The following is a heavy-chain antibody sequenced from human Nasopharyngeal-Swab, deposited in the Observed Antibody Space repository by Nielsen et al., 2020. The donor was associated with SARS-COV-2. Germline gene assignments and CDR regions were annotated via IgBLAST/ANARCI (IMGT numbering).Heavy chain of an antibody. Sequence: GSLRLSCTVSGGSISSSSYYWGWIRQPPGKGLEWIGSIYYSGSTNYNPSLKSRVTISVDTSKNQFSLKLSSVTAADTAVYYCARSTYCGGDCQNYFDYWGQGTLVTVSS. D-gene: IGHD2-21*02. J-gene: IGHJ4*02. CDR2: IYYSGST. V-gene: IGHV4-39*07. CDR3: ARSTYCGGDCQNYFDY. CDR1: GGSISSSSYY.